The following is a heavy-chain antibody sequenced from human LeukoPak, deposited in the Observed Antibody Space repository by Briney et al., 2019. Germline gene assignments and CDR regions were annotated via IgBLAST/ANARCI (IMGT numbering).Heavy chain of an antibody. CDR1: GGTFSSYA. CDR3: ARSGFTMVRGVTPSWFAP. Sequence: SVKVSCKASGGTFSSYAISWVRQAPGQGLEWMGGIIPIFGTANYAQKFQGRVTITADKSTSTAYMEVRSLRSEDTAVYYCARSGFTMVRGVTPSWFAPWGQGTLVTVSS. D-gene: IGHD3-10*01. J-gene: IGHJ5*02. CDR2: IIPIFGTA. V-gene: IGHV1-69*06.